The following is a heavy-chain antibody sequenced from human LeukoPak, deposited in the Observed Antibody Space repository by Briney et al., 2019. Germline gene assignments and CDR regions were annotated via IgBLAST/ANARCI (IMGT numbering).Heavy chain of an antibody. Sequence: GESLKISCKGSGYRFTNYWISWVRQMPGKAMEWIGRVDPTDSYTNYSPSFQGHVATSADKSISAAYLQWSSLKASDTAMYYCARQGIVVADSFDPWGQGTLVTVSS. CDR1: GYRFTNYW. CDR2: VDPTDSYT. V-gene: IGHV5-10-1*01. CDR3: ARQGIVVADSFDP. J-gene: IGHJ5*02. D-gene: IGHD6-19*01.